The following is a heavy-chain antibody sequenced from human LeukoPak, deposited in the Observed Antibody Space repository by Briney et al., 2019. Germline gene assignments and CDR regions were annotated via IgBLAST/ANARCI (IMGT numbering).Heavy chain of an antibody. D-gene: IGHD3-22*01. V-gene: IGHV3-23*01. CDR3: AKDLGPYYYDSSGYSY. J-gene: IGHJ4*02. CDR1: GFTFSSYA. CDR2: ISGSGGST. Sequence: GGSLRLSCAASGFTFSSYAMSWVRQAPGKGLEWVSAISGSGGSTYYADSVKGRFTISRDNSKNTLYLRMNSLRAEDTAVYYCAKDLGPYYYDSSGYSYWGQGTLVTVSS.